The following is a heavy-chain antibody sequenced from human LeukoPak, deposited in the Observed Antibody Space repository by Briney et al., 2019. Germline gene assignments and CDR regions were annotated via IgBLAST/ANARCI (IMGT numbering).Heavy chain of an antibody. J-gene: IGHJ3*02. Sequence: GGSLRLSCAASGFTFSTYAMHWARLAPGKGLEWVAVISYDGSNKYYADSVKGRFTISRDNSKNTLYLQMNSLRAEDTAVYYCAKEYYDSSGYHRPGAFDIWGQGTMVTVSS. CDR2: ISYDGSNK. V-gene: IGHV3-30-3*02. CDR1: GFTFSTYA. CDR3: AKEYYDSSGYHRPGAFDI. D-gene: IGHD3-22*01.